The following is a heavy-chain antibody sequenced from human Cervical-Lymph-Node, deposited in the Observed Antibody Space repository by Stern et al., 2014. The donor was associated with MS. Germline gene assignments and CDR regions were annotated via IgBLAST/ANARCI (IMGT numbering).Heavy chain of an antibody. CDR3: ARDPSTTASDWFFDL. V-gene: IGHV4-59*02. CDR1: GGAVSDYY. D-gene: IGHD2-21*02. Sequence: QVQLQESGPGLEKPSETLSLTCTVSGGAVSDYYWTWIRQRPGKGLEWIGYISDTGTTNYNPSLHSRVPITLDTSQNQVSLRLRSVTAADTAVYYCARDPSTTASDWFFDLWGRGSLVTVSS. J-gene: IGHJ2*01. CDR2: ISDTGTT.